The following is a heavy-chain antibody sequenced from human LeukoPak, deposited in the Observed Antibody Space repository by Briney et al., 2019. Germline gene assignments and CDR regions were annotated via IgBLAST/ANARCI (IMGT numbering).Heavy chain of an antibody. D-gene: IGHD2-15*01. CDR2: ISSSGSTI. V-gene: IGHV3-48*03. CDR3: ARERPTFLGYCSGGSCNDAFDI. Sequence: AGGSLRLSCAASGFTFSSYEMNWVRQAPGKGLEWVSYISSSGSTIYYADSVKGRFTISRDNAKNSLYLQMNSLRAEDTAVYYCARERPTFLGYCSGGSCNDAFDIWGQGTMVTVSS. J-gene: IGHJ3*02. CDR1: GFTFSSYE.